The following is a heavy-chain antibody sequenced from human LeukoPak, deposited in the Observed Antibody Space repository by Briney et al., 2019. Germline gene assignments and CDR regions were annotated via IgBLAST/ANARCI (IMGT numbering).Heavy chain of an antibody. D-gene: IGHD3-22*01. CDR1: GGSISSSNW. V-gene: IGHV4-4*02. Sequence: SETLSLTCAVSGGSISSSNWWSWVRQPPGKGLEWIGEIYHSGSTNYNPSLKSRVTISVDKSKNQFSLKLSSVTAADTAVYYCARDFYDSSGYYYYGMDVWGQGTTVTVSS. J-gene: IGHJ6*02. CDR3: ARDFYDSSGYYYYGMDV. CDR2: IYHSGST.